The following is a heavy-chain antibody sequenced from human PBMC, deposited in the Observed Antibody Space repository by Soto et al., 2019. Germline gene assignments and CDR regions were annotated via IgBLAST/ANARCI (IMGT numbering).Heavy chain of an antibody. D-gene: IGHD3-3*01. CDR3: AALWSGYYITKVYGMDV. Sequence: AVKISCKASGGTFSSYAISWVRQAPGQGLEWMGGIIPIVGTANYAQKFQGRVTITADESTSTAYMELSSLRSEDTAVYYCAALWSGYYITKVYGMDVWGQGTTVTVSS. J-gene: IGHJ6*02. V-gene: IGHV1-69*13. CDR1: GGTFSSYA. CDR2: IIPIVGTA.